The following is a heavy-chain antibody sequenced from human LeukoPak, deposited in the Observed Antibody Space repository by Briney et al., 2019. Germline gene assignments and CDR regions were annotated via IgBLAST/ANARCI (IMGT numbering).Heavy chain of an antibody. CDR1: GFTFSSYS. CDR3: ARVLHRRNYDSSVYYGY. D-gene: IGHD3-22*01. J-gene: IGHJ4*02. Sequence: GGSLRLSCAASGFTFSSYSMNWVRQAPGKGLEWVSYLSSSSTIYYAVSVKGRFTISRDNGKNSLYLQMNSLRAEDTAVYYCARVLHRRNYDSSVYYGYWGQGTLVTVSS. V-gene: IGHV3-48*01. CDR2: LSSSSTI.